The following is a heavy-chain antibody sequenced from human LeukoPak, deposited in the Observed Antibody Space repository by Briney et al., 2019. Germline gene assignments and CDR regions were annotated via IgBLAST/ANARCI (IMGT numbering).Heavy chain of an antibody. CDR1: GFTFSSYG. CDR2: IRYDGSNK. Sequence: GGSLRLSCAASGFTFSSYGMHWVRQAPGKGLEWAAFIRYDGSNKYYADSVKGRFTISRDNSKNTLYLQMNSLRAEDTAVFYCAKGPRPTYYYYYYMDVWGKGTTVTISS. V-gene: IGHV3-30*02. CDR3: AKGPRPTYYYYYYMDV. J-gene: IGHJ6*03.